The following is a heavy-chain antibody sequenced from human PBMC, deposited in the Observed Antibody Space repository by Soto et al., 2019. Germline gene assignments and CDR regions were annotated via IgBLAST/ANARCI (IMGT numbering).Heavy chain of an antibody. Sequence: LRLSCAASGFTFSRYAMHWVRQAPGKGLEWVAVISYDGSNKYYADSVKGRFTISRDNSKNTLYLQMNSLRAEDTAVYYCARDGLRWFGELLPYNWFDPWGQGTLVTVSS. V-gene: IGHV3-30-3*01. J-gene: IGHJ5*02. CDR3: ARDGLRWFGELLPYNWFDP. CDR2: ISYDGSNK. CDR1: GFTFSRYA. D-gene: IGHD3-10*01.